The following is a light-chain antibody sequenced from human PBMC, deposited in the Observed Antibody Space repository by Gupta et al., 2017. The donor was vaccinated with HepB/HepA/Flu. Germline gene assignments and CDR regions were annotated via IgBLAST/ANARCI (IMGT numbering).Light chain of an antibody. CDR1: QSVSSK. Sequence: EVVMTQSPATLSVSPGERVTLSCRASQSVSSKLAWYQQKPGQAPRVLIYGASTRATGIPARFSGRGSGTEFTLTISSRQSEDFAVYYCQQYNDWPPYTFGQGTKVEIK. CDR3: QQYNDWPPYT. CDR2: GAS. V-gene: IGKV3-15*01. J-gene: IGKJ2*01.